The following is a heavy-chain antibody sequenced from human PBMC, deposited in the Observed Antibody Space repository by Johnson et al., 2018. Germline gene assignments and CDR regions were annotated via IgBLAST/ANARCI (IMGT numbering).Heavy chain of an antibody. CDR1: GFTFSNYL. V-gene: IGHV3-21*01. CDR3: AREYYYDKKGIAFDI. Sequence: VQLVESGGGRVKPGGSLRLSCAASGFTFSNYLMNWVRQAPGKGLEWVSSLSTSGGYIHYADSVKGRFTISRDNSKNSLFLQMNSLSAEDTAVYYCAREYYYDKKGIAFDIWGQGTMVTVSS. CDR2: LSTSGGYI. D-gene: IGHD3-22*01. J-gene: IGHJ3*02.